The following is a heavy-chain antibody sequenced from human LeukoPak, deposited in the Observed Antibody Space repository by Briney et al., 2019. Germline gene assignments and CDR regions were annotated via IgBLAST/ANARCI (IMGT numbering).Heavy chain of an antibody. J-gene: IGHJ4*02. CDR3: ARGVRRNGSGWYPPYYFGY. CDR1: GGSFSGYY. D-gene: IGHD6-19*01. V-gene: IGHV4-34*01. CDR2: INHSGST. Sequence: PSETLSLTCAVYGGSFSGYYWSWIRQPPGKGLEWIGEINHSGSTNYNPSLKSRVTISVDTSKNQFSLKLSSVTAADTAVYYCARGVRRNGSGWYPPYYFGYWGQGTLVTVSS.